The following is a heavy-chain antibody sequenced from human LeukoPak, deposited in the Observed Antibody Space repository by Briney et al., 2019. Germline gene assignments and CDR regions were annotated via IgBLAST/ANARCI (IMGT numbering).Heavy chain of an antibody. CDR3: ARVRGRWLQFFDL. Sequence: KPSQTLSLTCTVSGGSISSGGYYWSWIRQHPGKGLEWIGYIYNSGSTYYNPSLKSRVTIPVDTSKNQFSLKLSSVTAADTAVYYCARVRGRWLQFFDLWGRGTLVTVSS. CDR1: GGSISSGGYY. J-gene: IGHJ2*01. V-gene: IGHV4-31*02. D-gene: IGHD5-24*01. CDR2: IYNSGST.